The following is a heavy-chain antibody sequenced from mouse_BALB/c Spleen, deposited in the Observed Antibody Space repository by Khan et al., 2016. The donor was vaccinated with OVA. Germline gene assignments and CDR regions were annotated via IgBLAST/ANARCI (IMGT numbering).Heavy chain of an antibody. CDR3: ARKDYYDYDPFPY. J-gene: IGHJ3*01. CDR1: GYSITSEYA. V-gene: IGHV3-2*02. Sequence: EVKLLESGPGLVKPSQSLSLTCTVTGYSITSEYAWNWIRQFPGNKLEWMGYINSSGNTRFNPSLKSRTSITRDTSKNQFFLQLNSVTTEDTATYYCARKDYYDYDPFPYWGQGTLVTVSA. D-gene: IGHD2-4*01. CDR2: INSSGNT.